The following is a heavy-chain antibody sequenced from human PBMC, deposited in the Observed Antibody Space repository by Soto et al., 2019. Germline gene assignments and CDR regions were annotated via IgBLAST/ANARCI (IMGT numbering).Heavy chain of an antibody. CDR2: IYYSGST. CDR1: GGYISSYY. CDR3: ARHENSKGWYYFDY. J-gene: IGHJ4*02. V-gene: IGHV4-59*08. Sequence: PSETLSLTCTVSGGYISSYYWSWIRQPPGKGLEWIGYIYYSGSTNYNPSLKSRVTISVDTSKNQFSLKLSSVTAADTAIYYCARHENSKGWYYFDYWGQGTLVTVS. D-gene: IGHD6-19*01.